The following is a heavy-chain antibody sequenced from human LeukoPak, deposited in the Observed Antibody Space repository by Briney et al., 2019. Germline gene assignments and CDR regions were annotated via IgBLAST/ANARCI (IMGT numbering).Heavy chain of an antibody. J-gene: IGHJ4*02. CDR3: ARVYSGYSFDY. D-gene: IGHD5-12*01. Sequence: PSETLSLTCTVSGGSISSSSYYWSWIRQPPGKGLEWIGYIYYSGSTNYNPSLKSRVTISVDTSKNQFSLKLSSVTAADTAVYYCARVYSGYSFDYWGQGTLVTVSS. CDR1: GGSISSSSYY. V-gene: IGHV4-61*01. CDR2: IYYSGST.